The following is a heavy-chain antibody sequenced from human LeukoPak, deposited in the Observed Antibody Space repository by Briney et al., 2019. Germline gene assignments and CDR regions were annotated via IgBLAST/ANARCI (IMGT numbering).Heavy chain of an antibody. Sequence: ASVKVSCKASGYTFTSYDINWVRQATGQGLEWMGWMNPNSGNTGYAQKFQGRVTMTRNTPISTAYMELSSLRSEDTAVYYCARGRNGASYYDFWSGYYLSFWFDPWGQGTLVTVSS. V-gene: IGHV1-8*01. CDR1: GYTFTSYD. CDR3: ARGRNGASYYDFWSGYYLSFWFDP. CDR2: MNPNSGNT. D-gene: IGHD3-3*01. J-gene: IGHJ5*02.